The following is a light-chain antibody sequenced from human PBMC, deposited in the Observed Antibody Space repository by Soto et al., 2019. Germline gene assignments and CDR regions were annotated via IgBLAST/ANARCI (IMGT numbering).Light chain of an antibody. J-gene: IGLJ1*01. CDR1: SSDVGGYNY. CDR2: EVY. V-gene: IGLV2-8*01. CDR3: SSYVGTNSYV. Sequence: LTQPPSASGSPGQSVTISCTGTSSDVGGYNYVSWYQHHPGKAPKLIIYEVYKRPSGVPDRFSGSKSGNTAALTVSGLQAEDEADYYCSSYVGTNSYVFGTGTKVTVL.